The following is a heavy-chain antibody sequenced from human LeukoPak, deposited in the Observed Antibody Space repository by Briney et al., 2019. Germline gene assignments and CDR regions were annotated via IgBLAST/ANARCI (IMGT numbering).Heavy chain of an antibody. D-gene: IGHD4-17*01. CDR3: ARGDGDYHYYYGMDV. V-gene: IGHV4-34*01. Sequence: SETLSLTCTVYTGSLSGYYWSWIRQPPGKGLEWIGEIYHSGSTNYNPSLKSRVTISVDKSKNQFSLKLSSVTAADTAVYYRARGDGDYHYYYGMDVWGQGTTVTVSS. J-gene: IGHJ6*02. CDR1: TGSLSGYY. CDR2: IYHSGST.